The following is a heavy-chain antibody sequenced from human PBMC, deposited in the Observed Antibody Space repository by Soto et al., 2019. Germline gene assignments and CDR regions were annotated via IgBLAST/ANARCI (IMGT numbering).Heavy chain of an antibody. CDR2: IYYSGST. Sequence: SETLSLTCTVSGGSVSSGSYYWSWIRQPPGKGLEWIGYIYYSGSTNYNPSLKSRVTISVDTSKNRFSLKLSSVTAADTGVYYCARHTYYDFWSGYLPYYYYYYMDVSGKGTTVTVSS. CDR3: ARHTYYDFWSGYLPYYYYYYMDV. J-gene: IGHJ6*03. V-gene: IGHV4-61*01. D-gene: IGHD3-3*01. CDR1: GGSVSSGSYY.